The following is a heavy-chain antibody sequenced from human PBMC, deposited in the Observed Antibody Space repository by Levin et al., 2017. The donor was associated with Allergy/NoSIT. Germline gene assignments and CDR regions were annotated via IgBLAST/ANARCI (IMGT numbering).Heavy chain of an antibody. CDR3: ARDDCHGGGCLFDP. CDR2: IWHDGSQR. V-gene: IGHV3-33*01. Sequence: GGSLRLSFAASGYTFRTYGMHWVRQAPGKGLEWVAVIWHDGSQRYYADSVRGRFTISRDDSKDTLYLYMNSLTADDTAMYYCARDDCHGGGCLFDPWGQGTQVTVSS. D-gene: IGHD2-15*01. CDR1: GYTFRTYG. J-gene: IGHJ5*02.